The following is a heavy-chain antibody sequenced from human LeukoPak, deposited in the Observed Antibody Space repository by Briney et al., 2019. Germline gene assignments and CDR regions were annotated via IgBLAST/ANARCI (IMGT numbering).Heavy chain of an antibody. CDR1: GFTSSSYS. V-gene: IGHV3-48*01. D-gene: IGHD5-12*01. CDR2: ISSSSSSI. Sequence: GGSLRLSYAAYGFTSSSYSMNWVRQAPGKGLEWVSYISSSSSSIYYADSVKGRFTISRDNAKNSLYLQMNSLRAEDTAVYYCARGNRAGYSGYGVYYYYGMDVWGQGTTVTVSS. J-gene: IGHJ6*02. CDR3: ARGNRAGYSGYGVYYYYGMDV.